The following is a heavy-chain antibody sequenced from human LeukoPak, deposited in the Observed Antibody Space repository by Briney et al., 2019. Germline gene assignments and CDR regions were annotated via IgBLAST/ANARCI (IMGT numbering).Heavy chain of an antibody. CDR2: INPNTGGT. J-gene: IGHJ4*02. Sequence: GASVKVSCKASGYTFRINYIHWVRQGPGQGLEWIGWINPNTGGTMFAQKFQGRVTLTRDTSISTVYMELNRLTYDDTAVFYCARDYYDSNGYGSFDYWGQGTLVTVSS. CDR3: ARDYYDSNGYGSFDY. D-gene: IGHD3-22*01. V-gene: IGHV1-2*02. CDR1: GYTFRINY.